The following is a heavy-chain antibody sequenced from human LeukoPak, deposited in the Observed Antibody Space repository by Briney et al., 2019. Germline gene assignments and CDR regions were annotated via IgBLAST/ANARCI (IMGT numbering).Heavy chain of an antibody. CDR1: DGALSSGYQ. Sequence: PSETLSLTCSVSDGALSSGYQWGWIRQPPGKGPQWIGNISHTAGPYYNPSLKSRVTISVDTSKNQFSLKLSSVTAADTAVYYCARVGRGYSYAGQYYYYYYMDVWGKGTTVTISS. J-gene: IGHJ6*03. CDR2: ISHTAGP. D-gene: IGHD5-18*01. V-gene: IGHV4-38-2*02. CDR3: ARVGRGYSYAGQYYYYYYMDV.